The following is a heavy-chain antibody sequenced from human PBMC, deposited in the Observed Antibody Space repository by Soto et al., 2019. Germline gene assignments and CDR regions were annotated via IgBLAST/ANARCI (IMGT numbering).Heavy chain of an antibody. J-gene: IGHJ4*02. Sequence: ASVKVSCKASGYTFTNNDVCWVRQTPGQGLEWMGWISPYSGKTNYARKFQGRVTMTTDTSTSTAYMELRRLTSDDTAVYYCARVSILWFGDPTPQYFDNWGQETLVTVSS. CDR2: ISPYSGKT. CDR3: ARVSILWFGDPTPQYFDN. D-gene: IGHD3-10*01. V-gene: IGHV1-18*01. CDR1: GYTFTNND.